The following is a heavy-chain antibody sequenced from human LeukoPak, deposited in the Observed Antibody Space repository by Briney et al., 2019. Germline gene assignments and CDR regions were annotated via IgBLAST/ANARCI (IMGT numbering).Heavy chain of an antibody. V-gene: IGHV3-23*01. D-gene: IGHD1-20*01. CDR2: ISGSGGST. CDR1: GFTFSSYV. Sequence: GGSLRLSCAASGFTFSSYVMTWVRQAPGKGLEWVSTISGSGGSTFYADSVKGRFTISRDNSKNTLFLQMNSLRADDTAVYYCAKGPLTGTFPDFWGQGTLVTVSS. CDR3: AKGPLTGTFPDF. J-gene: IGHJ4*02.